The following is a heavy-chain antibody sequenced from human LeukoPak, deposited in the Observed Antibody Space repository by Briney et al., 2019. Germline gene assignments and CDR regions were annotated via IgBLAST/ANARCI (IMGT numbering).Heavy chain of an antibody. CDR2: IRSKAYGGTT. CDR1: GFTVGDYA. Sequence: GRSLRLSCTAAGFTVGDYAMSWFRQAPGKGLEWVGFIRSKAYGGTTEYAASVKGRFTISRDDSKSIAYLQLNSLKTEDTAVYYCTRVEWETRYFDYRGPGTLVTVSS. CDR3: TRVEWETRYFDY. J-gene: IGHJ4*02. D-gene: IGHD1-26*01. V-gene: IGHV3-49*03.